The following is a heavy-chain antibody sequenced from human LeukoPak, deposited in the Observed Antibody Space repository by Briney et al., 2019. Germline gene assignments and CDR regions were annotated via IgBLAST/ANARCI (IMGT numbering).Heavy chain of an antibody. Sequence: PSETLSLTCAVSGGSISSGGYSWSWIRQPPGKGLEWIGYIYHSGSTYYNSSLRSRVTISVDRSKNQFSLKLSSVTAADTAVYYCARGGSSWYYFDYWGQGTLVTVSS. CDR1: GGSISSGGYS. CDR3: ARGGSSWYYFDY. J-gene: IGHJ4*02. V-gene: IGHV4-30-2*01. CDR2: IYHSGST. D-gene: IGHD6-13*01.